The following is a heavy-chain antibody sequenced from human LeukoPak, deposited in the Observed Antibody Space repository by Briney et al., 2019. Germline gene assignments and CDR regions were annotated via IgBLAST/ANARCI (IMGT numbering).Heavy chain of an antibody. CDR1: GFIFSSYA. CDR3: AITKGFGSSWYCAFDS. J-gene: IGHJ5*01. D-gene: IGHD6-13*01. CDR2: ISGGATKT. Sequence: GGSLRLSCAASGFIFSSYAMSWVRQAPGKGLEWVSTISGGATKTYYADSMKGRFTISRDNSKNTLYLQVNRLRVEDTAVYYCAITKGFGSSWYCAFDSWGQGTLVTVSS. V-gene: IGHV3-23*01.